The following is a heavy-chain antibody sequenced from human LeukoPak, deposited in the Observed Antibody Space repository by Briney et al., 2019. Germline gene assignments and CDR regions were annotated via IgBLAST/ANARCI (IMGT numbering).Heavy chain of an antibody. V-gene: IGHV3-30*18. CDR1: GFTFSSYG. CDR2: ISYDGSNK. D-gene: IGHD2-15*01. Sequence: GGSLRLSCAASGFTFSSYGMHWVRQAPGKGLEWVAVISYDGSNKYYADSVKGRFTISRDNSKNALYLQMNSLRAEHTAVYYCAKNTGSGGSCLQHWGQGTLVTVSS. CDR3: AKNTGSGGSCLQH. J-gene: IGHJ1*01.